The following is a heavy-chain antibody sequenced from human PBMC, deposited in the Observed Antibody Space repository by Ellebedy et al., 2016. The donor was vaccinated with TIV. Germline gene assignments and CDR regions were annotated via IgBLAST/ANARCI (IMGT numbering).Heavy chain of an antibody. CDR2: IWYDGSNK. CDR3: ARGHYYDSSGYDDAFDI. J-gene: IGHJ3*02. D-gene: IGHD3-22*01. Sequence: GESLKISCAASGFTFSSYGMHWVRQAPGKGLEWVAVIWYDGSNKFYADSVKGRFTISRDNSKNTLYLQMNSLRAGDTAVYYCARGHYYDSSGYDDAFDIWGQGTMVTVSS. CDR1: GFTFSSYG. V-gene: IGHV3-33*01.